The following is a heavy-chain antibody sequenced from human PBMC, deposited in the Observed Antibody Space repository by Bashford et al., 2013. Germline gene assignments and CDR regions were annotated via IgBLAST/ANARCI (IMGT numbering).Heavy chain of an antibody. D-gene: IGHD6-6*01. V-gene: IGHV3-23*01. CDR3: AKTPESIAARWGVLNYYYGMDV. CDR2: ITSSGGST. J-gene: IGHJ6*02. CDR1: GFTFSSYA. Sequence: GGSLRLSCAASGFTFSSYAMTWVRQAPGKGLEWVSRITSSGGSTNYADSVKGRFTISRDNSKNTLYLQMNSLRAEDTAVYYCAKTPESIAARWGVLNYYYGMDVWGQGTTVTVSS.